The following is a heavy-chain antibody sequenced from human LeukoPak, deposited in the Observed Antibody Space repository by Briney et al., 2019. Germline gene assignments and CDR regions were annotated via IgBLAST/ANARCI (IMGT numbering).Heavy chain of an antibody. CDR1: GFTFSSYA. J-gene: IGHJ5*02. CDR2: ISSSSSTI. D-gene: IGHD1-20*01. V-gene: IGHV3-48*01. Sequence: GGSLRLSCAASGFTFSSYAMSWVRQAPGKGLEWVSAISSSSSTIYYADSVKGRFTISRDNAKNSLYLQMNSLRAEDTAVYYCARNIYNWNVGWFDPWGQGTLVTVSS. CDR3: ARNIYNWNVGWFDP.